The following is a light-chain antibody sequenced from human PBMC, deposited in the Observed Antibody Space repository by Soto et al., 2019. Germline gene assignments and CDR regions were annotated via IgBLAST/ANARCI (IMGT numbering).Light chain of an antibody. CDR1: QSVSTTY. Sequence: SVLTQSPGTLSLSPGERATLSCRASQSVSTTYLAWYQQKPGQTPRLLIYGASSRATGIPDRFSGSGSGTDFTLTITRLEPEDFAVYYCQPYGSSRWTFGQGTKVDIK. CDR3: QPYGSSRWT. J-gene: IGKJ1*01. V-gene: IGKV3-20*01. CDR2: GAS.